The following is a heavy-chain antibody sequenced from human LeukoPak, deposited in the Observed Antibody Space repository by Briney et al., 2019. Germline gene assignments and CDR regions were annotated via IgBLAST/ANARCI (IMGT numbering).Heavy chain of an antibody. CDR3: ANTRYYDILTGYWIYGMDV. CDR1: GGSFSGYY. D-gene: IGHD3-9*01. J-gene: IGHJ6*02. Sequence: SETLSLTCAVSGGSFSGYYWSWIRQPPGKGLEWIGEINHSGTTNYNPSLKSRVTISIDTSKNQFSLKLSSVTAVDTAVYYCANTRYYDILTGYWIYGMDVWGQGTTVTVSS. V-gene: IGHV4-34*01. CDR2: INHSGTT.